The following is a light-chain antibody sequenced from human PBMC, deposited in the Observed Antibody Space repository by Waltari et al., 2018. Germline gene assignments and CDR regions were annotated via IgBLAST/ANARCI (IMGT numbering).Light chain of an antibody. CDR2: HAS. Sequence: IVLTQSPGTLSLSPGERVPLSCRASQSVSKYLAWYQQRPGQAPRLPLYHASTRATGIPDRFSGSGSGTDFSLTISRLEPEDFAVYYCQHYVRLPATFGQGTRVEIK. CDR1: QSVSKY. J-gene: IGKJ1*01. CDR3: QHYVRLPAT. V-gene: IGKV3-20*01.